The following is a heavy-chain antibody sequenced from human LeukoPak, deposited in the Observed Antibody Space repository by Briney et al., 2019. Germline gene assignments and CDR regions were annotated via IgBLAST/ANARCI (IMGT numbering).Heavy chain of an antibody. D-gene: IGHD2-15*01. CDR3: ARDLLLRYFDY. J-gene: IGHJ4*02. V-gene: IGHV1-2*02. Sequence: GASVKVSCKASGYTFTGYYMHWVRQAPGQGLEWMGWINPNSGCTNYAQKFQGRVTMTRDTSISTAYMELSRLRSDDTAVYYCARDLLLRYFDYWGQGTLVTVSS. CDR1: GYTFTGYY. CDR2: INPNSGCT.